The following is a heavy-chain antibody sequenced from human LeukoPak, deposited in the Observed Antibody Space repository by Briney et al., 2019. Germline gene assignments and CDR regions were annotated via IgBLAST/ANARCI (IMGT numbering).Heavy chain of an antibody. CDR3: ARDRGYYVFDY. J-gene: IGHJ4*02. Sequence: PGGSLRLSCAAPGFTFSNYWMTWVRQAPGKGLEWVAHVKPDGSEKSYVDSVKGRFTISRDNAQNSLYLQMNSLRAEDTAVYYCARDRGYYVFDYWGQGTLVTVSS. V-gene: IGHV3-7*01. D-gene: IGHD3-22*01. CDR1: GFTFSNYW. CDR2: VKPDGSEK.